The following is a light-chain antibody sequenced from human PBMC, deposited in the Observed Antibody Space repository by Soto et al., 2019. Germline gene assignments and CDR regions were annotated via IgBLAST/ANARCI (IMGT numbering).Light chain of an antibody. CDR3: CSYAGSSTHV. CDR1: SSDIGSYNL. Sequence: QSALTQPASVSGSPGQSITISCTGTSSDIGSYNLVSWYQQHPGKAPKLMIYEVSKRPSGVSNRFSGSKSGNTASLTISGLQAEDEADYYCCSYAGSSTHVFGTGIKLTVL. V-gene: IGLV2-23*02. J-gene: IGLJ1*01. CDR2: EVS.